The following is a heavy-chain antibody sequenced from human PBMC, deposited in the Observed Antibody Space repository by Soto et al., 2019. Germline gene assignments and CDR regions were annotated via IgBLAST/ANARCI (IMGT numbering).Heavy chain of an antibody. CDR1: GFTFSSYW. D-gene: IGHD1-1*01. CDR2: IKQDGSEK. Sequence: GGSLRLSCAASGFTFSSYWMSWVRQAPGKGLEWVANIKQDGSEKYYVDSVKGRFTISRDNAKNSLYLQMNSLRAEDTAVYYCARDRGNWNDVYDYFDYWGQGTLVTVSS. CDR3: ARDRGNWNDVYDYFDY. V-gene: IGHV3-7*01. J-gene: IGHJ4*02.